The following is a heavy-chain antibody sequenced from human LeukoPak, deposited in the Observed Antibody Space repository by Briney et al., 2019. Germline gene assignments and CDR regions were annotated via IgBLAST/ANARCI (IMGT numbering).Heavy chain of an antibody. V-gene: IGHV3-21*01. CDR3: AIARRGSSSGIPSSLFDY. CDR1: GFTFSSYS. CDR2: ISSSSCYI. Sequence: GGSLRLSCAASGFTFSSYSMNGVRQAPGKGLEGVSSISSSSCYIYYADSVKGRYTISRDNAKNSLYLQKNTLRPEDTAVYYCAIARRGSSSGIPSSLFDYWSQGTLVTVSS. D-gene: IGHD6-13*01. J-gene: IGHJ4*02.